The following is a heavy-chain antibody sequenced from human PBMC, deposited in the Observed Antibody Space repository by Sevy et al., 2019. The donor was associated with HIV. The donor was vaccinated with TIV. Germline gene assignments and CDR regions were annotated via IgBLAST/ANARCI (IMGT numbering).Heavy chain of an antibody. CDR1: DGSISSYY. J-gene: IGHJ4*02. CDR3: ARDPYYFSSGYYYNYFDY. V-gene: IGHV4-59*01. Sequence: SETLSLTCTVSDGSISSYYWTWIRQPPGEGLEWIGYVHDSGSTNYNPSPKSRVTMSLDTSKNQFSLRLNSVTAADTAVYYCARDPYYFSSGYYYNYFDYWGQGTLVTVSS. D-gene: IGHD3-22*01. CDR2: VHDSGST.